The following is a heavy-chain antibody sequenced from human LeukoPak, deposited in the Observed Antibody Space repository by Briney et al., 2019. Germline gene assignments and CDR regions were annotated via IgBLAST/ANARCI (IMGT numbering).Heavy chain of an antibody. Sequence: PGGSLRLSCAASGFTFSSYSMNWVRQAPGKGLEWVSSISSSSSYIYYADSVKGRFTISRDNAKNSLYLQMNSLRAEGTAVYYCARDADFLVRGQRADYWGQGTLVTVSS. V-gene: IGHV3-21*01. CDR3: ARDADFLVRGQRADY. J-gene: IGHJ4*02. D-gene: IGHD3-10*01. CDR1: GFTFSSYS. CDR2: ISSSSSYI.